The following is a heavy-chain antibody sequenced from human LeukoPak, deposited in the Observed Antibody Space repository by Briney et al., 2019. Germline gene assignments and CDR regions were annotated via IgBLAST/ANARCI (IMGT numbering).Heavy chain of an antibody. CDR2: IYHSGST. CDR3: GSNHVVYDYYYYYMDV. J-gene: IGHJ6*03. Sequence: PSETLSLTCAVSGGSISSSNWWSWVRQPPGKGLEWIGEIYHSGSTNYNPSLKSRVTISVDKSKNQFSLKLSSVTATDTAVYYCGSNHVVYDYYYYYMDVWGKGTTVTVSS. V-gene: IGHV4-4*02. D-gene: IGHD2-8*02. CDR1: GGSISSSNW.